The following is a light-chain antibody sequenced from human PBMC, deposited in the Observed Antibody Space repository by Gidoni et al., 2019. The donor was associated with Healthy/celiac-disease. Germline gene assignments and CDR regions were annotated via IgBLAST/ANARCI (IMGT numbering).Light chain of an antibody. Sequence: SSVLTQVSALSVALDQTVRITCQGDSLRRYYASWYQQKPGQAPVLVIYGKNNRPSGIPDRFSGSSSGNTASLTITGAQAEDEADYYCNSRDSSGNHLWVFGGGTKLTVL. CDR2: GKN. J-gene: IGLJ3*02. CDR1: SLRRYY. V-gene: IGLV3-19*01. CDR3: NSRDSSGNHLWV.